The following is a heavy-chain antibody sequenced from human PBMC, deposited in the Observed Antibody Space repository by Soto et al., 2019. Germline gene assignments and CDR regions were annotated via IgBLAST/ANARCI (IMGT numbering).Heavy chain of an antibody. CDR3: ARDPAWGSLDY. Sequence: EVQLVESGGGLVQPGGSLRLSCAASGFTFSNSWMSRVRQAPGKGLEWVADINPVESEKYYVDSVKGRFTVSRDNAKNSLYLQMNSLRVEDTALYYCARDPAWGSLDYWGLGTLVTVSS. CDR1: GFTFSNSW. D-gene: IGHD7-27*01. J-gene: IGHJ4*02. CDR2: INPVESEK. V-gene: IGHV3-7*01.